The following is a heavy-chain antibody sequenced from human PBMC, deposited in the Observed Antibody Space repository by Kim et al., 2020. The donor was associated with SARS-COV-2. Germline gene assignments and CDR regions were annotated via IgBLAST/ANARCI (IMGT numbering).Heavy chain of an antibody. J-gene: IGHJ4*02. CDR3: VREDVKTDFDY. CDR1: GFAFNRFW. Sequence: GGSLRLSCAASGFAFNRFWMHWVRQAPGKGLVWVSRINSDGGGTTYADSVKGRFTISRDNAKNTLYLQMNSLSAEDTALYYCVREDVKTDFDYWGRGTLVTVSS. D-gene: IGHD2-21*02. CDR2: INSDGGGT. V-gene: IGHV3-74*03.